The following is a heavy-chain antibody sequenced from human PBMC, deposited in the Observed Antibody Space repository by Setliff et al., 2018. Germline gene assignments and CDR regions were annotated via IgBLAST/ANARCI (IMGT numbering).Heavy chain of an antibody. D-gene: IGHD6-13*01. J-gene: IGHJ4*02. CDR3: ARGGVAAAGRKGVFEY. CDR1: GYTFTSYY. CDR2: ITTGGGSA. Sequence: PSVKVSCKASGYTFTSYYMSWVRQAPGQGLEWMGTITTGGGSASLVDQFQGRVTMTRDTSTSTIYLELNSLTSDDTAVYYCARGGVAAAGRKGVFEYWGQGTLVTVSS. V-gene: IGHV1-46*01.